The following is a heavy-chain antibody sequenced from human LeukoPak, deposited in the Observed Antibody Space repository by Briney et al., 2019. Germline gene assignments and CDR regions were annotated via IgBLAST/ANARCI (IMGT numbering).Heavy chain of an antibody. Sequence: GGSLRLSCAISGLTFHDYAMTWVRQAPGKGLEGVSTIVGDSSKTYYADSVKGRFTISRDTSNYMLFLHMNNLRAEDTAIYYCAKQPYNYYYLDVWGKGTTVTVSS. V-gene: IGHV3-23*01. CDR1: GLTFHDYA. D-gene: IGHD2-21*01. CDR2: IVGDSSKT. CDR3: AKQPYNYYYLDV. J-gene: IGHJ6*03.